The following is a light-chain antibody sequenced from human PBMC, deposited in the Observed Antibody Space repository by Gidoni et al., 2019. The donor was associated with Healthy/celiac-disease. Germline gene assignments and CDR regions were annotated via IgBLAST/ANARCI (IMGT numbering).Light chain of an antibody. CDR3: QQRSNWPPWT. Sequence: EIVCTQSPATLSLSPGERATLSCRASQSVSSYLAWYQQKPGQAPRLLIYDASNRATGIPARFSGSGSGTDFTLTISSLESEDFAVYYCQQRSNWPPWTFGQGTKVEIK. V-gene: IGKV3-11*01. J-gene: IGKJ1*01. CDR2: DAS. CDR1: QSVSSY.